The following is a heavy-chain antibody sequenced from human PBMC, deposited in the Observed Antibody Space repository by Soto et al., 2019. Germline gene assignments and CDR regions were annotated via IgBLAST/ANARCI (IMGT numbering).Heavy chain of an antibody. CDR2: ISSSGSTI. V-gene: IGHV3-48*03. Sequence: GGSLRLSCAASGFTFSSYEMNWVRQAPGKGLEWVSYISSSGSTIYYADSVKGRFTISRDNAKNSLYLQMNSLRAEDTAVYYCASSSYDFWSGYYFDYWGQGTLVTVSS. D-gene: IGHD3-3*01. J-gene: IGHJ4*02. CDR1: GFTFSSYE. CDR3: ASSSYDFWSGYYFDY.